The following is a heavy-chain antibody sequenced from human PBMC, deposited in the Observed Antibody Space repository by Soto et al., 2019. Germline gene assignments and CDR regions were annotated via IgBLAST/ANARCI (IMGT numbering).Heavy chain of an antibody. D-gene: IGHD3-10*01. CDR1: GFTFSSYA. CDR3: AKDQYYYGSGSNLFDY. CDR2: ISGSGGST. V-gene: IGHV3-23*01. J-gene: IGHJ4*02. Sequence: GGSLRLSCAASGFTFSSYAMGWVRQAPGKGLEWVSAISGSGGSTYYADSVKGRFTISRDNSKNTLYLQMNSLRAEDTAVYYCAKDQYYYGSGSNLFDYWGQGTLVTVSS.